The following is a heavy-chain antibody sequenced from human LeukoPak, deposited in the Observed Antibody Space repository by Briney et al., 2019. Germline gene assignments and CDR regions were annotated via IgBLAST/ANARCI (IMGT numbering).Heavy chain of an antibody. CDR2: ISYDGSNK. Sequence: GGSLRLSCAASGFTFSSYDMHWVRQAPGKGLEWVAVISYDGSNKYYADSVKGRFTISRDNSKNTLYLQMNSLRAEDTAVYYCAKGGYSGYDHWFDPWGQGTLVTVSS. CDR3: AKGGYSGYDHWFDP. J-gene: IGHJ5*02. CDR1: GFTFSSYD. V-gene: IGHV3-30*18. D-gene: IGHD5-12*01.